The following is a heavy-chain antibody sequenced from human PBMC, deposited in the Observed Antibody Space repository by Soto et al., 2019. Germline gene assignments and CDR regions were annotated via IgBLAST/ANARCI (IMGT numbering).Heavy chain of an antibody. CDR1: GGSISSGDYY. CDR2: IYYSGST. CDR3: ARGLPLLVGSGWFDRKREASFRPLKDYYYYYGMDV. D-gene: IGHD6-19*01. V-gene: IGHV4-30-4*01. Sequence: SETLSLTCTVSGGSISSGDYYWSWIRQPPGKGLEWIGYIYYSGSTYYNPSLKSRVTISVDTSKNQFSLKLSSVTAADTAVYYCARGLPLLVGSGWFDRKREASFRPLKDYYYYYGMDVWGQGTTVTVSS. J-gene: IGHJ6*02.